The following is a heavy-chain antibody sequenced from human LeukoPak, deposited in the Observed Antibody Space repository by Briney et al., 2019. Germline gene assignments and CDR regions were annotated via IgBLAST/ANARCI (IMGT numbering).Heavy chain of an antibody. CDR3: ARDYAGSSSWNWFDP. CDR2: IYDSGST. J-gene: IGHJ5*02. Sequence: PSETLSLTCTVSGXSIRNYYWNWIRQPPGKGLEWIGYIYDSGSTNYNPSLKSRVTISVDMSKNQFSLKLSSVTAADTAVYYCARDYAGSSSWNWFDPWGQGTLVTVSS. D-gene: IGHD6-13*01. CDR1: GXSIRNYY. V-gene: IGHV4-59*01.